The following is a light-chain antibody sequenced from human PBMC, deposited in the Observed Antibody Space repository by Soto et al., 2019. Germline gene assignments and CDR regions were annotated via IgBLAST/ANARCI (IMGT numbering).Light chain of an antibody. Sequence: QSVLTQPASVSGSPGQSITISCTGTSSDVGGYNYVSWYQHHPGKAPKLMISEVTNRPSGVSNRFSGSKFGNTASLTISGLQAEDEADYYCSSYASSSPYVFGTGTKVTVL. CDR1: SSDVGGYNY. V-gene: IGLV2-14*01. CDR2: EVT. J-gene: IGLJ1*01. CDR3: SSYASSSPYV.